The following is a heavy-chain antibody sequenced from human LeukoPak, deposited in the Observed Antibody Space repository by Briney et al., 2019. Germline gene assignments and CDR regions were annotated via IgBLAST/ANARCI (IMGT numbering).Heavy chain of an antibody. D-gene: IGHD2-2*01. V-gene: IGHV4-4*09. CDR2: IYTSGST. J-gene: IGHJ3*02. Sequence: SETLSLTCTVSGSISSYYWSWFRQPPGKGLEWIGYIYTSGSTNYNPSLKGRVTISVDTSKNQFSLDLSSVTAAATAVYYCARQKCTSTSCLTKNAFDIWGQGTMVTVSS. CDR3: ARQKCTSTSCLTKNAFDI. CDR1: GSISSYY.